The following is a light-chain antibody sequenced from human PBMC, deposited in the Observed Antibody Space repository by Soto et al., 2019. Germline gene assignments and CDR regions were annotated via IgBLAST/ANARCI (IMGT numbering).Light chain of an antibody. CDR1: QSLLHSNGYNY. J-gene: IGKJ2*01. V-gene: IGKV2-28*01. CDR2: LGL. CDR3: MQPGQTPNT. Sequence: DIVMTQSPLSLPVTPGEPASIYSRSSQSLLHSNGYNYLDWYLQKQGQSPQLLIYLGLNRASGVRGRFRGSGSGIDFTLKISRVDAEDVGIDYCMQPGQTPNTFGEGTKLEIK.